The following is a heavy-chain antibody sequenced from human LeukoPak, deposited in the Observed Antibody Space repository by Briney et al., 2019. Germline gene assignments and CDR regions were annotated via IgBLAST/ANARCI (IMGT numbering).Heavy chain of an antibody. V-gene: IGHV4-59*08. J-gene: IGHJ4*02. CDR2: IYYSGST. D-gene: IGHD6-19*01. CDR3: ARSTAVACSWIDY. CDR1: GGSISSYY. Sequence: SSETLSLTCTVSGGSISSYYWSWIRQPPGKGLEWIGYIYYSGSTNYNPSLKSRVTISVDTSKNQFSLKLSSVTAADTAVYYCARSTAVACSWIDYWGQGTLVTVSS.